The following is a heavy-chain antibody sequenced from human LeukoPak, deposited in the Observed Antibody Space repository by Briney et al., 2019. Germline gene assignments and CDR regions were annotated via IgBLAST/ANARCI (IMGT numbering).Heavy chain of an antibody. V-gene: IGHV4-59*01. D-gene: IGHD3-10*01. CDR1: GGSISTYY. Sequence: PWETLSLTCNVSGGSISTYYWSWIRQPPGKGLEWIGYVYYRGNTNYNPSLKSRVTMSVDTSKNQFSLELSSVTAADTAVYYCARVGAYNWFDPWGQGTLVTVSS. CDR3: ARVGAYNWFDP. CDR2: VYYRGNT. J-gene: IGHJ5*02.